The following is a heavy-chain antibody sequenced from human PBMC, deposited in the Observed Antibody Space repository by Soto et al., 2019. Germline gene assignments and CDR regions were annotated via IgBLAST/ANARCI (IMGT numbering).Heavy chain of an antibody. V-gene: IGHV1-18*01. CDR2: ISAYNGNT. CDR3: ARDRTYYGDYPDAFDI. Sequence: ASVKVSCKASGYTFTSYGISWVRQAPGQGLEWMGWISAYNGNTNYAQKLQGRVTMTTDTSTSTAYMELRSLRSDDTAVYYCARDRTYYGDYPDAFDIWGQGTMVTVSS. J-gene: IGHJ3*02. D-gene: IGHD4-17*01. CDR1: GYTFTSYG.